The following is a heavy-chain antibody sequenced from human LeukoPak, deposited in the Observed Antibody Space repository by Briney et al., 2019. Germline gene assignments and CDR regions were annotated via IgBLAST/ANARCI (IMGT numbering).Heavy chain of an antibody. J-gene: IGHJ4*02. D-gene: IGHD6-13*01. Sequence: SVKVSCKASGGTFSSYAISWLRQAPGQGLEWMGRIIPISGTANYAQKFQGRVTITTDESTSTAYMELSSLRSEDTAVYYCAVDSSSWTFDYWGQGTLVTVSS. CDR1: GGTFSSYA. CDR2: IIPISGTA. CDR3: AVDSSSWTFDY. V-gene: IGHV1-69*05.